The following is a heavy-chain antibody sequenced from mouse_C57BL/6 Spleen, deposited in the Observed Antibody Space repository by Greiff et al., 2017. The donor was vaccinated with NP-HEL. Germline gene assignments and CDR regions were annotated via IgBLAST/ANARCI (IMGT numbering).Heavy chain of an antibody. CDR1: GYTFTSYW. V-gene: IGHV1-53*01. CDR3: ARDDGYYYYFDY. D-gene: IGHD2-3*01. CDR2: INPSNGGT. Sequence: VQLQQPGTELVKPGASVKLSCKASGYTFTSYWMHWVKQRPGQGLEWIGNINPSNGGTNYNEKFKSKATLTVDKSSSTAYMQLSILTSEDSAVYYCARDDGYYYYFDYWGQGTTLTVSS. J-gene: IGHJ2*01.